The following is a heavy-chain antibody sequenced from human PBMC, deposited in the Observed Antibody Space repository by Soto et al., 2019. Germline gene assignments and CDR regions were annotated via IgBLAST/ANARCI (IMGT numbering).Heavy chain of an antibody. CDR3: ARYNSGGQWLVLDNFNY. CDR2: ISYDGSNK. CDR1: GFTFSSYA. J-gene: IGHJ4*02. D-gene: IGHD6-19*01. Sequence: QVQLVESGGGVVQPGRSLRLSCAASGFTFSSYAMHWVRQAPGKGLEWVAVISYDGSNKYYADSVKGRFTISRDISKNPLWLQMSSLGAEDTAVYYCARYNSGGQWLVLDNFNYWGQGSLVTVSS. V-gene: IGHV3-30-3*01.